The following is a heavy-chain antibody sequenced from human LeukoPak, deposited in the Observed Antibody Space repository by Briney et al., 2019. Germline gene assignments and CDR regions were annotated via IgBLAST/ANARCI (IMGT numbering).Heavy chain of an antibody. CDR2: ISGSGGST. CDR3: AKGGAARAPKYYYYYMDV. Sequence: PGGSLRLSCAASGFTFSSYAMSWVRQAPGKGLEWVSAISGSGGSTYYADSVKGRFTISRDNSKNTLYLQMNSLRAEDTAVYYCAKGGAARAPKYYYYYMDVWGKGTTVTVSS. V-gene: IGHV3-23*01. CDR1: GFTFSSYA. D-gene: IGHD6-6*01. J-gene: IGHJ6*03.